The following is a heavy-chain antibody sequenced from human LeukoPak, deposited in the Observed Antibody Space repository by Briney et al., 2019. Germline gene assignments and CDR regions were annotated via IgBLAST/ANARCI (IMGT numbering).Heavy chain of an antibody. CDR2: IYYSGST. Sequence: KPSETLSLTCTVSGGSISSYYWSWIRQPPGKGLEWIGYIYYSGSTNYNPSLKSRVTISVGTSKNQFSLKLSSVTAADTAVYCCARGSMITFGGVIVPFDYWGQGTLVTVSS. V-gene: IGHV4-59*01. CDR1: GGSISSYY. J-gene: IGHJ4*02. CDR3: ARGSMITFGGVIVPFDY. D-gene: IGHD3-16*02.